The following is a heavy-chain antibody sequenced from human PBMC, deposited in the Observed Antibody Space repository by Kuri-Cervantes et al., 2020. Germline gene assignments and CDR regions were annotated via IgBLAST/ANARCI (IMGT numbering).Heavy chain of an antibody. CDR1: GGFISSYY. CDR2: IYSSGST. J-gene: IGHJ2*01. CDR3: AREGSGWRPRYFDL. V-gene: IGHV4-4*07. Sequence: SETLSLTCSVSGGFISSYYWSWIRQPAGKGLEWIGRIYSSGSTSYNPSLKSRVNISVDKSKKQFSLKLSSVTAADTAVYYCAREGSGWRPRYFDLWGRGTLVTVSS. D-gene: IGHD6-19*01.